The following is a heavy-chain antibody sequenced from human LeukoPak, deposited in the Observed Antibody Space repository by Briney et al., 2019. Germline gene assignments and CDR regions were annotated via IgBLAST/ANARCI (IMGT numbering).Heavy chain of an antibody. CDR2: ISTSSSYI. J-gene: IGHJ4*02. D-gene: IGHD1-26*01. CDR3: AREERRVSSRIDF. CDR1: GFTFSSYA. V-gene: IGHV3-21*01. Sequence: GGSLRLSCAASGFTFSSYAMSWVRQAPGKGLEWVSSISTSSSYIYYADSVKGRFTISRDNAKNSLFLQMSGLRAEDTAVYYCAREERRVSSRIDFWGQGTLVTVSS.